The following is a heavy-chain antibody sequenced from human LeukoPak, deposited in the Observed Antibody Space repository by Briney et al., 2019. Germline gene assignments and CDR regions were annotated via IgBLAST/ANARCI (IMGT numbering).Heavy chain of an antibody. CDR1: GFSFNNFA. Sequence: GGSLRLSCAASGFSFNNFAMNWLPLAPGKGLEWGSYISGSGGNTYYADSGNGRVTIARDNSMDTLYLHINGLRVEDTATYFSAKSGSGGYHHYYYHMDDWGKGTMVTVSS. CDR3: AKSGSGGYHHYYYHMDD. D-gene: IGHD1-26*01. V-gene: IGHV3-23*01. J-gene: IGHJ6*03. CDR2: ISGSGGNT.